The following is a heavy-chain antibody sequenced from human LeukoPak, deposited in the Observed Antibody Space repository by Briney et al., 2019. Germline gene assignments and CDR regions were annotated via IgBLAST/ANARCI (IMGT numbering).Heavy chain of an antibody. CDR3: ARDLWFGELLRSYNWFDP. CDR1: GFTFSSYS. V-gene: IGHV3-48*04. D-gene: IGHD3-10*01. Sequence: GGSLRLSCAASGFTFSSYSMNWVRQAPGKGLEWVSYISSSSSTIYYADSVKGRFTISRDNAKNSLYLQMNSLRAEDTAVYYCARDLWFGELLRSYNWFDPWGQGTLVTVSS. J-gene: IGHJ5*02. CDR2: ISSSSSTI.